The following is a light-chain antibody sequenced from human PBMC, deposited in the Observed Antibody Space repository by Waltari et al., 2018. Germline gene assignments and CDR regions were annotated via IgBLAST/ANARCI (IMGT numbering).Light chain of an antibody. CDR2: AAS. CDR3: QQLNSYPALT. V-gene: IGKV1-9*01. J-gene: IGKJ4*01. Sequence: CLGSQGISRYLAWYQQKPWKAPKLLIYAASTLQSGVPSRFSGSGSGTDFTLTISSLQPEDFATYYCQQLNSYPALTFGGGTKVEIK. CDR1: QGISRY.